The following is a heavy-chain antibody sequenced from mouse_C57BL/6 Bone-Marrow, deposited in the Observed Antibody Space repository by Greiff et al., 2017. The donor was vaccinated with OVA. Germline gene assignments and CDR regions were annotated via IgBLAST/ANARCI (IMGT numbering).Heavy chain of an antibody. D-gene: IGHD1-2*01. CDR1: GFTFTDYY. Sequence: EVKLMESGGGLVQPGGSLSLSCAASGFTFTDYYMSWVRQPPGQALEWLGFIRNKANGYTTEYSASVKGRFTISRDNSQNILYLQMNALRAEDSATYCGASHYSPYAMDYWGQGTSVTVSS. V-gene: IGHV7-3*01. CDR2: IRNKANGYTT. CDR3: ASHYSPYAMDY. J-gene: IGHJ4*01.